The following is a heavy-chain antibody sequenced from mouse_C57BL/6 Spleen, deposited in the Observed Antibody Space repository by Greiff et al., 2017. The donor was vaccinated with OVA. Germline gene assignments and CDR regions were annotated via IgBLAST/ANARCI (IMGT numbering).Heavy chain of an antibody. CDR1: GYTFTSYW. Sequence: QVQLQQPGTELVKPGASVKLSCKASGYTFTSYWMHWVKQRPGQGLAWIGNINPSTGGTNYNEKFKSKATLTVDKSSSTAYMQLRSLTSEDSAVYYCARDSSGYGYYAMDYWGQGTSVTVSS. CDR2: INPSTGGT. D-gene: IGHD3-2*02. J-gene: IGHJ4*01. CDR3: ARDSSGYGYYAMDY. V-gene: IGHV1-53*01.